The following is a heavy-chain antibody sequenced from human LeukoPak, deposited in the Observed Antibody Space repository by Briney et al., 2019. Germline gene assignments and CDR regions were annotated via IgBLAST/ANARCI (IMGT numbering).Heavy chain of an antibody. Sequence: PGGSLTLSCAASGFTFSSYSMNWVRQAPGKGLEWVAVISYDGSKKYYEDSVKGRFTISRDNSKNTLYLQMNSLRAEDTAVYYCARGGRTKLGYCSSTSCSYNWFDPWGQGTLVTVSS. CDR2: ISYDGSKK. V-gene: IGHV3-30*03. D-gene: IGHD2-2*01. CDR3: ARGGRTKLGYCSSTSCSYNWFDP. J-gene: IGHJ5*02. CDR1: GFTFSSYS.